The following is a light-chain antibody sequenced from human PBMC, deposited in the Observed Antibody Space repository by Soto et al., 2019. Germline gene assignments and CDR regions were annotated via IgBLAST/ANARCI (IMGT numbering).Light chain of an antibody. CDR2: GIS. CDR3: QQYTAWPLT. J-gene: IGKJ1*01. V-gene: IGKV3-20*01. CDR1: QSVTSNY. Sequence: EVVMTQSPATLSVSPGEGATLSCRASQSVTSNYLAWYQQKPGKAPRLLIHGISKRATGVPDRFSGSGSGTDFTLTISRLEPEDFAVYYCQQYTAWPLTFGQGTKVDIK.